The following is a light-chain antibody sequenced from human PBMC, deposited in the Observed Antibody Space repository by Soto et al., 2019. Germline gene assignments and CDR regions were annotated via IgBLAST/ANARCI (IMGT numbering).Light chain of an antibody. J-gene: IGKJ5*01. CDR3: QERSKWPPT. CDR1: QSVNTY. Sequence: EIVLTQSPATLSLSPGERATLFCRTSQSVNTYLAWYQQKPGQAPRLLIYDAYNRATGIPARFSGSGSGTDFTLTISSLEPEDFAVYYCQERSKWPPTFGQGTRLEIK. V-gene: IGKV3-11*01. CDR2: DAY.